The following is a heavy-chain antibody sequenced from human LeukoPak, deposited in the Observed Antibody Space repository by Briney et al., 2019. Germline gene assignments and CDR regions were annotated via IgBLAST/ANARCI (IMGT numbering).Heavy chain of an antibody. CDR3: ARLLDVLLWFGELRRWFDP. CDR2: MNPNSGNT. CDR1: GDTFTSYD. D-gene: IGHD3-10*01. V-gene: IGHV1-8*01. J-gene: IGHJ5*02. Sequence: ASVKVSCKASGDTFTSYDINWVRQATGQGLEWMGWMNPNSGNTGYAQKFQGRVTMTRNTSISTAYMELSSLRSEDTAVYYCARLLDVLLWFGELRRWFDPWGQGTLVTVSS.